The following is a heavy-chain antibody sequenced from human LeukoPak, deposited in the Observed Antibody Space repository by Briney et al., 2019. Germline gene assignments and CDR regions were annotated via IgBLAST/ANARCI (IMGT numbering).Heavy chain of an antibody. Sequence: GALRHSRVPPGFISSLQAMCLVRAAPGERLAWVSTIRGSGGSTYSADSVKGRFTISRDNSKNTVYLQMNSISGEDTAVYYCAKHRSCINDVCHGDFDYWGQGTLVTVSS. CDR2: IRGSGGST. V-gene: IGHV3-23*01. CDR3: AKHRSCINDVCHGDFDY. CDR1: GFISSLQA. J-gene: IGHJ4*02. D-gene: IGHD2-8*01.